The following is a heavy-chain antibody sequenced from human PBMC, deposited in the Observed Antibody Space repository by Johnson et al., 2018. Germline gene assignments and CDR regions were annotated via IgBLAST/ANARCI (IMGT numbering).Heavy chain of an antibody. V-gene: IGHV3-33*01. Sequence: QVQLVESGGGVVQPGRSLRLSCAASGFTFRIYGMHWIRQAPGKGLEWVAIIWNDGSNQNYADSVKGRFTISRDNSKNTVYLQMNRLRAEDTDVYYCSRWGAVGYKNGYPRYAFDIWGQGTMVTVSS. CDR3: SRWGAVGYKNGYPRYAFDI. D-gene: IGHD5-18*01. J-gene: IGHJ3*02. CDR1: GFTFRIYG. CDR2: IWNDGSNQ.